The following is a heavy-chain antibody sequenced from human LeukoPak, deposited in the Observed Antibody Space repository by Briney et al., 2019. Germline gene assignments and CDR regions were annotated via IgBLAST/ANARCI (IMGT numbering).Heavy chain of an antibody. CDR1: GFTFSSYG. Sequence: PGGSLRLSCAASGFTFSSYGMHWVRQAPGKGLEWVAVISYDGSNKYYADSVKGRFTISRDNSKNTLYLQMNSLRAEDTAVYYCARGWTAIDYWGQGTLVTVSS. V-gene: IGHV3-30*03. CDR3: ARGWTAIDY. J-gene: IGHJ4*02. CDR2: ISYDGSNK. D-gene: IGHD3/OR15-3a*01.